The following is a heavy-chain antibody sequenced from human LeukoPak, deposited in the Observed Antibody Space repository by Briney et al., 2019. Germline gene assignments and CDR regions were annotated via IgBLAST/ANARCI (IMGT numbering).Heavy chain of an antibody. CDR3: ARGGPKGLFSVYYHMDV. CDR2: INNEGRTT. J-gene: IGHJ6*03. Sequence: GGSLRLSCATSTFNFSNYYMHWVRQAPGKGLVWVSRINNEGRTTSYADSVKGRFTISRDNAKNTLFLQMNSLRAEDTAVYYCARGGPKGLFSVYYHMDVWGKGTTVTVSS. CDR1: TFNFSNYY. D-gene: IGHD3-10*02. V-gene: IGHV3-74*01.